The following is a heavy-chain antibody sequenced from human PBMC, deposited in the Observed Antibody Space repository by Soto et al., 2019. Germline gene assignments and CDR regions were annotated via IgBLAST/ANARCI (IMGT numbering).Heavy chain of an antibody. CDR3: ARDGGSQLAPSDY. J-gene: IGHJ4*02. V-gene: IGHV3-33*01. CDR2: IWYDGGNK. Sequence: GGSLRLSCAASGFTFSSYGMHWVRQAPGKGLEWVAVIWYDGGNKYYADSVKGRFTISRDNSKNTLYLQMNSLRAEDTAVYYCARDGGSQLAPSDYWGQGTLVTVSS. CDR1: GFTFSSYG. D-gene: IGHD6-6*01.